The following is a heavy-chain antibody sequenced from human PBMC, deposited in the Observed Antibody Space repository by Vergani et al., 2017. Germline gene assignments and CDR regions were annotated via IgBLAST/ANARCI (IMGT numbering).Heavy chain of an antibody. D-gene: IGHD2-2*01. CDR1: GFTFSSYW. V-gene: IGHV3-74*01. CDR2: INSDGSST. J-gene: IGHJ3*02. CDR3: ARDPDIVVVPAAVDAFDI. Sequence: EVQVVESGGGLVQPGGSLRLSCAASGFTFSSYWMHWVRQAPGKGLVWVSRINSDGSSTSYADSVKGRFTISRDNAKNTLYLQMNSLRAEDTAVYYCARDPDIVVVPAAVDAFDIWGQGTMVTVSS.